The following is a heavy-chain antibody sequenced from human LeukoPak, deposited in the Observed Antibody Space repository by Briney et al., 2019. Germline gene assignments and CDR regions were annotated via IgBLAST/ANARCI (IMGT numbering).Heavy chain of an antibody. CDR3: ARAERGYDILTGYSKYYFDY. J-gene: IGHJ4*02. V-gene: IGHV1-18*01. CDR1: GYTFTSYG. Sequence: GASVKVSCKASGYTFTSYGISWVRQAPGQGLEWMGWISTYNGNTNYAQKLQGRVTMTTDTSTSTAYMELRSLRSDDTAVYYSARAERGYDILTGYSKYYFDYWGQGTLVIVSS. CDR2: ISTYNGNT. D-gene: IGHD3-9*01.